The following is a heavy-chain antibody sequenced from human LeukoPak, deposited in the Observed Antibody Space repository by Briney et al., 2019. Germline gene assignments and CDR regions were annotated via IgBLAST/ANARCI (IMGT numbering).Heavy chain of an antibody. V-gene: IGHV1-69*04. CDR1: GGTFSSYA. Sequence: GASVKVSCKASGGTFSSYAISWVRQAPGQGLEWMGRIIPILGIANYAQKFQGRVTITADKSTSTAYMELSSLRSEDTAVYYCARDAYDILTGYYGAFDIWGQGTMVTVSS. D-gene: IGHD3-9*01. CDR3: ARDAYDILTGYYGAFDI. J-gene: IGHJ3*02. CDR2: IIPILGIA.